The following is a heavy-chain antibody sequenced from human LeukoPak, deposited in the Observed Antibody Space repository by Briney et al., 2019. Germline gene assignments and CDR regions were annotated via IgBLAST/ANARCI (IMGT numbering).Heavy chain of an antibody. Sequence: GGSLRLSCVASGFTFSSYIVSWVRQAPGKGLERVSGITGSGGATYYADSVKGRFTISRDNSKNTLYLQMNSLRAEDTAVYYCAKIEPMELDFDYWGQGTLVTVSS. J-gene: IGHJ4*02. CDR2: ITGSGGAT. V-gene: IGHV3-23*01. D-gene: IGHD1-7*01. CDR1: GFTFSSYI. CDR3: AKIEPMELDFDY.